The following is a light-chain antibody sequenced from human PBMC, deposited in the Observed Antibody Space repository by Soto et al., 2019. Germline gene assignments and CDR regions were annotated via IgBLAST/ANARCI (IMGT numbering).Light chain of an antibody. CDR1: QDISKY. V-gene: IGKV1-33*01. CDR2: DAS. Sequence: DIQMTQSPSSLSASVGDRVTIACQASQDISKYLNWYQFRPGQAPKLLIYDASNLETGVPSRFRGSGSGTHFSLPITSLQPEDVATSYCQQYDNLLALTFGGGTKVQIK. CDR3: QQYDNLLALT. J-gene: IGKJ4*01.